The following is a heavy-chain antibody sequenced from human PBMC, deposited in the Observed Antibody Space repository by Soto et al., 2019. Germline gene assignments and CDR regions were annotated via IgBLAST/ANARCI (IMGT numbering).Heavy chain of an antibody. CDR3: AKAYFVWSSEQPYYFDY. CDR1: GFTFSNYA. CDR2: ISGRGGRS. Sequence: EVQLLDSGGGLVQPGGSLRLSCAASGFTFSNYAMTWVRQGPGKGLEWVSGISGRGGRSYYEDSVKGRFTISRDNSKSTLYLQMNSLRAEDTAVYYCAKAYFVWSSEQPYYFDYWGQGTLVTVSS. D-gene: IGHD3-16*01. V-gene: IGHV3-23*01. J-gene: IGHJ4*02.